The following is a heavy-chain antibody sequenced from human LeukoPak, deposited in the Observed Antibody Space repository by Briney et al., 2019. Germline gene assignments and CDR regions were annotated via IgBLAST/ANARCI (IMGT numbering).Heavy chain of an antibody. V-gene: IGHV3-23*01. CDR3: AKNYFGSRNYYTSLIKVAFDY. CDR2: ISGSGGST. CDR1: GFTFSSYA. J-gene: IGHJ4*02. Sequence: GGSLRLSCAVSGFTFSSYAMSWVRQAPGKGLEWVSAISGSGGSTYYADSVKGRFTISRDNSKNTLYLQMNSLRAEDTAVYYCAKNYFGSRNYYTSLIKVAFDYWGRGTLVTVSS. D-gene: IGHD3-10*01.